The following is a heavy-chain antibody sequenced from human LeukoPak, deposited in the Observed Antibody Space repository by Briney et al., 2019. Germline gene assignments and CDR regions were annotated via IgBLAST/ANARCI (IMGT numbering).Heavy chain of an antibody. CDR1: GGSISSYY. Sequence: SETLSLTCTVSGGSISSYYWSWIRQPPGKGLEWIGYIYYSGSTNYNPSLKSRVTISVDTSKNQLSLKLSSVTAADTAVYYCARDSWGSGWYDYWGQGTLVTVSS. V-gene: IGHV4-59*01. J-gene: IGHJ4*02. D-gene: IGHD6-19*01. CDR3: ARDSWGSGWYDY. CDR2: IYYSGST.